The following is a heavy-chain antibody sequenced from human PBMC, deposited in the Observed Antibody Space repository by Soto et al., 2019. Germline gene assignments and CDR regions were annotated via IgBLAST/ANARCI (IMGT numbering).Heavy chain of an antibody. CDR2: INPSGGST. V-gene: IGHV1-46*01. J-gene: IGHJ4*02. D-gene: IGHD6-19*01. CDR1: GYTFTSYY. Sequence: QVQLVQSGAEVKKPGASVKVSCKASGYTFTSYYMHWVRQAPGQGLEWQGIINPSGGSTSYGQKFQGRVTMTRDTSTSTVYMELSSLRSEDTAVYYCARESGRQCLGVDDWGQGTLVTVSS. CDR3: ARESGRQCLGVDD.